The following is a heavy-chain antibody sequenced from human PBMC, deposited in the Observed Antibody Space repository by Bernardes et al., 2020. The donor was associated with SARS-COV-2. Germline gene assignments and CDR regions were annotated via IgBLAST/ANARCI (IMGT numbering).Heavy chain of an antibody. V-gene: IGHV1-69*06. Sequence: SVKVSCQTSADTFFGYAINWVRQAPGQGLEWMGGIIPIYNKPTYAKTFQGRVTITADKATSTAYMEFRFLTSEDTAVYFCARGLSFGLANEFDSWGQGTRVVVSS. CDR2: IIPIYNKP. CDR1: ADTFFGYA. D-gene: IGHD3-3*01. J-gene: IGHJ4*02. CDR3: ARGLSFGLANEFDS.